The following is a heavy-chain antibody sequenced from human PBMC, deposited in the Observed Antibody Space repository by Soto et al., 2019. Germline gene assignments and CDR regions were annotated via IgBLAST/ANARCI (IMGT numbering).Heavy chain of an antibody. J-gene: IGHJ6*02. D-gene: IGHD3-10*01. CDR3: AREFMVRGVITFYYYYGMDV. CDR2: IYTSGST. CDR1: GGSISSYY. V-gene: IGHV4-4*07. Sequence: PSETLSLTWTVSGGSISSYYWSWIRQPAGKGVEWIGRIYTSGSTNYNPSLKSRVTMSVDTSKNQFSLKLSSVTAADTAVYYCAREFMVRGVITFYYYYGMDVWGQGTTVTVSS.